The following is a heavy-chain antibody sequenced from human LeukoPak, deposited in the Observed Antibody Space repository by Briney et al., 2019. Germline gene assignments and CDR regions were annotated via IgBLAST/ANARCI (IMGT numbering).Heavy chain of an antibody. D-gene: IGHD1-14*01. CDR3: AKSDHTKTYYFDY. Sequence: SETLSLTCAVYGGSFSGYYWAWIRQPPGKGLEWIGSIYYSGNTYYNLSLKSRVTISVDTSKNQFSLKLSSVTAADTAVYHCAKSDHTKTYYFDYWGQGALVTVSS. V-gene: IGHV4-59*05. CDR1: GGSFSGYY. J-gene: IGHJ4*02. CDR2: IYYSGNT.